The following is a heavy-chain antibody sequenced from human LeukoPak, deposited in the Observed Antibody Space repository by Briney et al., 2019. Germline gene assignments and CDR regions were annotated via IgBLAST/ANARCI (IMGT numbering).Heavy chain of an antibody. J-gene: IGHJ6*03. CDR1: GGSISSYY. CDR3: ARDIRLPASYYYYMDV. CDR2: IYTSGST. V-gene: IGHV4-4*07. Sequence: SETLSLTCTVSGGSISSYYWSWIRQPAGKGLEWIGRIYTSGSTNYNPSLKSRVTISVDTSKNQFSLKLSSVTAADTAVYYCARDIRLPASYYYYMDVWGKGTTVTVSS. D-gene: IGHD2-2*01.